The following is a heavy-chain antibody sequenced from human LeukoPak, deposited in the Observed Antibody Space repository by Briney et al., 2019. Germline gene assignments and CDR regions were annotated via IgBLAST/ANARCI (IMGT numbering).Heavy chain of an antibody. D-gene: IGHD3-10*01. CDR1: GGSFSDYY. Sequence: PSETLSLTCAVYGGSFSDYYWNWIRRPPGKGLEWIGEMNHSGRTNYNPSLKSLVTISLDASKSRFSLKLSSVTAAETAVYYCARGVTMVRGVISPTQDYYYGMDVWGQGTMVTVSS. J-gene: IGHJ6*02. V-gene: IGHV4-34*01. CDR2: MNHSGRT. CDR3: ARGVTMVRGVISPTQDYYYGMDV.